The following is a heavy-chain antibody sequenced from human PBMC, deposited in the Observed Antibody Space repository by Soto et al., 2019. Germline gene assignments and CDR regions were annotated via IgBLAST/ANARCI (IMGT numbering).Heavy chain of an antibody. CDR2: IKQDGSEK. D-gene: IGHD3-9*01. V-gene: IGHV3-7*04. J-gene: IGHJ4*02. CDR3: VRGPYYDILSASLY. Sequence: AGGSLRLSCAASGFTFSNFWMSGVRQAPGKGLEWVANIKQDGSEKYYVDSVKGRFPISRYNAKNSLYLQMNSLRAEDPAVYYCVRGPYYDILSASLYWGRGALVTVSS. CDR1: GFTFSNFW.